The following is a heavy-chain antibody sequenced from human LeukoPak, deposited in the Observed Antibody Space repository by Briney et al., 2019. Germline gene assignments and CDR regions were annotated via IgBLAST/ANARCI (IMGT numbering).Heavy chain of an antibody. Sequence: GGSLRLSCAASGFTFSSYAMSWVRQAPGKGLEWVSAISGSGGSTYYADSVKGRFTISRDNSKNTLYLQMNSLRAEDTAVYYCANFSPVVPAAPPLPGMDVWGQGTTVTVSS. J-gene: IGHJ6*02. CDR1: GFTFSSYA. D-gene: IGHD2-2*01. CDR2: ISGSGGST. V-gene: IGHV3-23*01. CDR3: ANFSPVVPAAPPLPGMDV.